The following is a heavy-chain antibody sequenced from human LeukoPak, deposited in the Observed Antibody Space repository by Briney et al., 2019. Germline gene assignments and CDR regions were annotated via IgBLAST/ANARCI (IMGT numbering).Heavy chain of an antibody. Sequence: PGGSLRLSCAASAFTFRTYWMSWVRQAPGKGLEWVAMIEPDGSEKYYVDSVKGLFTISRDNAKNSLYLQMSSLRAEDTAVYYCTRDASGDTNSGPRMDVWGQGTTVTVSS. V-gene: IGHV3-7*05. CDR3: TRDASGDTNSGPRMDV. D-gene: IGHD1-26*01. CDR2: IEPDGSEK. CDR1: AFTFRTYW. J-gene: IGHJ6*02.